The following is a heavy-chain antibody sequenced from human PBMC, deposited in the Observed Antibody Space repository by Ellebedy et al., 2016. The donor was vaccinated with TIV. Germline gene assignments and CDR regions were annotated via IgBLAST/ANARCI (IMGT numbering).Heavy chain of an antibody. J-gene: IGHJ4*02. CDR2: ISHTGSRT. D-gene: IGHD3-22*01. CDR3: AKGRGGGSDSSAPRYYFDY. V-gene: IGHV3-23*01. Sequence: GESLKISCAASGFTFSSYAMSWVRQAPGKGLEWVSTISHTGSRTYYTDSVEGRFIISRDTSKKTLYLQMNGLRAEATAIYYCAKGRGGGSDSSAPRYYFDYWGLGTLVTVSS. CDR1: GFTFSSYA.